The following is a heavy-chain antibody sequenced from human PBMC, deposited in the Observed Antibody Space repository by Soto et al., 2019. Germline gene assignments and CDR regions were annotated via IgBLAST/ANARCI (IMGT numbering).Heavy chain of an antibody. V-gene: IGHV1-46*03. Sequence: RQAPGQRLGWMGWINPSGGNTKYAQKFQGRVTMTRDTSTSTVYMELSSLRSEDTAVYYCARGENYDILTCYYMGDPFDTW. D-gene: IGHD3-9*01. CDR2: INPSGGNT. J-gene: IGHJ3*02. CDR3: ARGENYDILTCYYMGDPFDT.